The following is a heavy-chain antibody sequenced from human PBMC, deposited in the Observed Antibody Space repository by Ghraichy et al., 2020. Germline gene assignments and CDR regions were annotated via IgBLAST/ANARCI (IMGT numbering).Heavy chain of an antibody. CDR3: ARGLAQYDSSGYASLGIDY. V-gene: IGHV4-34*01. D-gene: IGHD3-22*01. CDR2: INHSGST. CDR1: GGSFSGYY. J-gene: IGHJ4*02. Sequence: SETLSLTCAVYGGSFSGYYWSWIRQPPGKGLEWIGEINHSGSTNYNPSLKSRVTISVDTSKNQFSLKLSSVTAADTAVYYCARGLAQYDSSGYASLGIDYWGQGTLVTVSS.